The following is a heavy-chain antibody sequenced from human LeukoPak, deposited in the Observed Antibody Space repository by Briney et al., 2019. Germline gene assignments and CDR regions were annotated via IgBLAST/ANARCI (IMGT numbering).Heavy chain of an antibody. CDR1: GDSVSSNSAA. D-gene: IGHD3-10*01. V-gene: IGHV6-1*01. J-gene: IGHJ3*02. Sequence: SQTLSLTCAISGDSVSSNSAAWNWIGQSPSRGLGWLGRPYYRSKWYNDYAVSVKSRITINPDTSKNQFSLQLNSVTPEDTAVYYCARAGWFGEFDGAFDIWGQGTMVTVSS. CDR3: ARAGWFGEFDGAFDI. CDR2: PYYRSKWYN.